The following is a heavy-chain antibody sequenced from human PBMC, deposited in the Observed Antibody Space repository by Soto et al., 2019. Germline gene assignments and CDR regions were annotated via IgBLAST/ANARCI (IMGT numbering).Heavy chain of an antibody. V-gene: IGHV3-21*01. CDR3: ARGRYSSGWPDAFDI. CDR1: GFTFSSYN. Sequence: EVQLVESGGGLVKPGGSLRLSCAASGFTFSSYNMNWVRQAPGKGLEWVSSISSSSSYIYYADSVKGRFTISRDNAKNSLYLQMNSLRAEDTAVYYCARGRYSSGWPDAFDIWGQGTMVTVSS. D-gene: IGHD6-19*01. J-gene: IGHJ3*02. CDR2: ISSSSSYI.